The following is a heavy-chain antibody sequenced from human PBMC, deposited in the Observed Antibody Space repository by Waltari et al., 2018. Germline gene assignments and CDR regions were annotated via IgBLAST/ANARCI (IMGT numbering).Heavy chain of an antibody. Sequence: EVQLVESGGGLVQPGGSLRLSCAASGFTFAAYGMNWVRQAPGKGLEWVSYITNSGMGMYYADSVRGRFTISRDNAKNSLYLQMNSLRAEDTAVYYCARRFDSWGQGTLVTVSS. J-gene: IGHJ4*02. CDR1: GFTFAAYG. CDR2: ITNSGMGM. CDR3: ARRFDS. V-gene: IGHV3-48*01.